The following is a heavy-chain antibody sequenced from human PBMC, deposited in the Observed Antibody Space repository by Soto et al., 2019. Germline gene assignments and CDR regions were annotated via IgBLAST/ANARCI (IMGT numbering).Heavy chain of an antibody. V-gene: IGHV1-46*01. CDR2: INPFDGSR. D-gene: IGHD3-22*01. CDR1: GYIFTSYY. J-gene: IGHJ1*01. Sequence: ASVKVSCKASGYIFTSYYIHWVRQAPGQGLEWMGWINPFDGSRMFAQSFQGRVTMTRDTSTSTVYMEVSSLRSEDTAVYYCARATDSSGYYPEYFQHWGQGTLVTVSS. CDR3: ARATDSSGYYPEYFQH.